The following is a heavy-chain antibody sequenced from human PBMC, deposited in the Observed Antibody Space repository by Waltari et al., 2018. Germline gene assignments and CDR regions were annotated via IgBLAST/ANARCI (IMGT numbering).Heavy chain of an antibody. J-gene: IGHJ4*02. D-gene: IGHD6-19*01. CDR2: MNPNLGNQ. CDR3: ARPYSSGWYINFDY. CDR1: GYTFTSYD. Sequence: QVQLEQSGAEVKKPGASVKVSCKASGYTFTSYDINWVRQATGQGLEWMGWMNPNLGNQAPEQKFQGRFTMTRNTSISTAYMERNSLRAEDKAVYYCARPYSSGWYINFDYWGQGTLVTVSS. V-gene: IGHV1-8*01.